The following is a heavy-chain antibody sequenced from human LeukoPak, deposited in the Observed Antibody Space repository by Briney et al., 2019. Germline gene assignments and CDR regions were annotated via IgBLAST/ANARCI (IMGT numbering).Heavy chain of an antibody. V-gene: IGHV3-21*01. Sequence: KAGVSLRLSCAASGFTFSRNAMNWVRQAPGKGLEWVSFISSSSNYMSYADSVKGRFTISRDNAKNSLYLQMNSLRAEDTAVYYCARPLDSSNNYFDYWGQGTLVTVSA. CDR2: ISSSSNYM. D-gene: IGHD6-13*01. J-gene: IGHJ4*02. CDR3: ARPLDSSNNYFDY. CDR1: GFTFSRNA.